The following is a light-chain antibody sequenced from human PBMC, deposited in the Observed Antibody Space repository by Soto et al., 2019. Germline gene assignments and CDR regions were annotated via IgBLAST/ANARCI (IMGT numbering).Light chain of an antibody. CDR3: CSYTSGSTRL. CDR1: SSDIGGYNY. J-gene: IGLJ3*02. CDR2: EVS. Sequence: QSALTQPASVSGSPGQSITISCTGTSSDIGGYNYVSWYQQHPGKASKLIIYEVSDRPSGVSNRFSGSKSGNTASLTISGLQADDEADYYCCSYTSGSTRLFGGGTKLTVL. V-gene: IGLV2-14*01.